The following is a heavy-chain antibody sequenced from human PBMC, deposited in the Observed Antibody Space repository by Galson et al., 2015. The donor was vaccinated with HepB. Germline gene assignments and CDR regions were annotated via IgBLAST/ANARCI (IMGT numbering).Heavy chain of an antibody. CDR2: ISAYNENT. J-gene: IGHJ4*02. D-gene: IGHD4-11*01. CDR1: GYTFTTYG. CDR3: ARGVNSRATNFDY. Sequence: SVKVSCKASGYTFTTYGISWVRQAPGQGLQWMGWISAYNENTNYDQKFQGRLTMTADTSTGTAYMELRSLGSDDTAVYYCARGVNSRATNFDYWGQGTLVTVSS. V-gene: IGHV1-18*01.